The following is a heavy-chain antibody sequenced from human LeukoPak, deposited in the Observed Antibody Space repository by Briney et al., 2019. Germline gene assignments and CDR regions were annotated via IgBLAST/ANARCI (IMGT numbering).Heavy chain of an antibody. CDR1: GFTFSSYG. D-gene: IGHD3-22*01. CDR3: ARYYDSSGYYYFDY. V-gene: IGHV3-48*01. J-gene: IGHJ4*02. CDR2: ISSSSSTI. Sequence: GSLRLSCAASGFTFSSYGVNWVRQAPGKGLEWVSYISSSSSTIYYADSVKGRFTISRDNAKNSLYLQMNSLRAEDTAVYYCARYYDSSGYYYFDYWGQGTLVTVSS.